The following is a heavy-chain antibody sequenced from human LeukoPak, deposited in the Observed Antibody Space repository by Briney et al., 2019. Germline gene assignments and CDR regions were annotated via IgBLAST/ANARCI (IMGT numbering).Heavy chain of an antibody. CDR1: GYSFTSYW. J-gene: IGHJ4*02. CDR3: ARHGTYYDILTGYGYYFDY. D-gene: IGHD3-9*01. Sequence: GESLKISCKGSGYSFTSYWIGWVRQMPGKGLEWMGIIYPGDSDTRYSPSFQGQVTISADKSISTAYLQWSSLKASDTAMYYCARHGTYYDILTGYGYYFDYWGQGTLVTVSS. CDR2: IYPGDSDT. V-gene: IGHV5-51*01.